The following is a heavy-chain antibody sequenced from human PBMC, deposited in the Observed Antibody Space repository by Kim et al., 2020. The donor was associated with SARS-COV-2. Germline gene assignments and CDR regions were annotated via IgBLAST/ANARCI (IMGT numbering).Heavy chain of an antibody. V-gene: IGHV6-1*01. D-gene: IGHD6-6*01. CDR2: TYYRSKWYN. Sequence: SQTLSLTCAISGDSVSSNSATWTWIRQSPSRGLEWLGRTYYRSKWYNDYAVSVKSRITINSDTSKNQFSLQLNSVTPEDTAVYYCARRSSSYGMDVWGQGTTVTVSS. CDR3: ARRSSSYGMDV. CDR1: GDSVSSNSAT. J-gene: IGHJ6*02.